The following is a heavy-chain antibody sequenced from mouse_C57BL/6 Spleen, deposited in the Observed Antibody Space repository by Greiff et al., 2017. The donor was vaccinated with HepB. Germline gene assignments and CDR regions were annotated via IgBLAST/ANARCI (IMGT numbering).Heavy chain of an antibody. CDR3: ARTTTEVGDYAMDY. J-gene: IGHJ4*01. CDR1: GYTFTSYW. CDR2: IYPSDSET. D-gene: IGHD1-1*01. Sequence: QVQLQQPGAELVRPGSSVKLSCKASGYTFTSYWMDWVKQRPGQGLEWIGNIYPSDSETHYNQKFKDKATLTVDKSSSTAYMQLSSLTSEDSAVYYCARTTTEVGDYAMDYWGQGTSVTVSS. V-gene: IGHV1-61*01.